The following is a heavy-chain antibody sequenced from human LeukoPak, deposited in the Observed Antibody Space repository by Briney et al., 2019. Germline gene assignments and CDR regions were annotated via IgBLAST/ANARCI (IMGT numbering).Heavy chain of an antibody. CDR1: GYTFTSYY. D-gene: IGHD2-8*01. CDR2: INPSGGST. Sequence: ASVKVSCKASGYTFTSYYMHWVRQAPGQGLDWMGIINPSGGSTSYAQKFQGRVTMTRDTSTSTVYMELSSLRSEDTAVYYCARGANYCTNGVCSLFYWGQGTLVTVSS. J-gene: IGHJ4*02. CDR3: ARGANYCTNGVCSLFY. V-gene: IGHV1-46*01.